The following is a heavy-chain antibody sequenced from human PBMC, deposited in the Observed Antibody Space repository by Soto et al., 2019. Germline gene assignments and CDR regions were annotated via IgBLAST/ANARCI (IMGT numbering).Heavy chain of an antibody. V-gene: IGHV3-11*06. D-gene: IGHD3-9*01. Sequence: QVQLVESGGGLVKPGGSLRLSCAASGFTFSDYYMSWIRQAPGKGLEWVSYISSSSSYTNYADSVKGRFTISRDNAKNSLYLQMNSLRAEDTAVYYCARDRGIPERSLRYFDWFKDYYYGMDVWGQGTTVTVSS. J-gene: IGHJ6*02. CDR1: GFTFSDYY. CDR3: ARDRGIPERSLRYFDWFKDYYYGMDV. CDR2: ISSSSSYT.